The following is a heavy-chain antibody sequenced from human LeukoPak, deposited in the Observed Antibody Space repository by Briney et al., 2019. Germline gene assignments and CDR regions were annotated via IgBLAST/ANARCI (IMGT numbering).Heavy chain of an antibody. D-gene: IGHD2-15*01. CDR2: IYYSGST. J-gene: IGHJ6*03. V-gene: IGHV4-39*07. CDR3: ASGGYPDYYYYMDV. Sequence: MASETLSLTCTVSGDSISSSSYYWGWIRQPPGKGLEWIGTIYYSGSTNYNPSLKSRVTISVDTSKNQFSLKLSSVTAADTAVYYCASGGYPDYYYYMDVWGKGTTVTISS. CDR1: GDSISSSSYY.